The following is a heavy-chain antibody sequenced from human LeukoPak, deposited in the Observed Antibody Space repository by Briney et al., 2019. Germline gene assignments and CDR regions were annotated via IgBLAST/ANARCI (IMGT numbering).Heavy chain of an antibody. V-gene: IGHV4-34*01. D-gene: IGHD4-23*01. Sequence: SETLSLTCTVSGGSISSYYWSWIRQPPGKGLEWIGEINHSGSTNYNPSLKSRVTISVDTSKNQFSLKLSSVTAADTAVYYCSLCPVVTHRYNWFDPWGQGTLVTVSS. CDR3: SLCPVVTHRYNWFDP. CDR1: GGSISSYY. J-gene: IGHJ5*02. CDR2: INHSGST.